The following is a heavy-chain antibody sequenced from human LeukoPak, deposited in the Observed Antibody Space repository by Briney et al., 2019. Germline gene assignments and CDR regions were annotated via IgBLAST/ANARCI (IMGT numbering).Heavy chain of an antibody. CDR1: GFTFSIYG. CDR3: AKDPRRVAMVAGLFDY. CDR2: IRYDGSNK. D-gene: IGHD5-18*01. J-gene: IGHJ4*02. Sequence: PGGSLRLSCAASGFTFSIYGMHWVRQAPGKGLEWVAFIRYDGSNKYYADSVKGRFTISRDNSKNTLYLQMNSLRAEDTAVYYCAKDPRRVAMVAGLFDYWGQGTLVTVSS. V-gene: IGHV3-30*02.